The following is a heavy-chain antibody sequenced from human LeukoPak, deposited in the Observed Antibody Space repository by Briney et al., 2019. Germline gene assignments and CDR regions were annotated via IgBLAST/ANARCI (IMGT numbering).Heavy chain of an antibody. CDR3: AKDRRLLWFGEPDY. D-gene: IGHD3-10*01. V-gene: IGHV3-7*03. CDR1: GFSFSSYW. CDR2: IRQDGGGQ. J-gene: IGHJ4*02. Sequence: GGSLRLSCAASGFSFSSYWMSWVRQAPGKGLEWVANIRQDGGGQYYVDSVRGRFTISRDNSKNSLYLQMNNLRTEDTALYYCAKDRRLLWFGEPDYWGQGTLVTVSS.